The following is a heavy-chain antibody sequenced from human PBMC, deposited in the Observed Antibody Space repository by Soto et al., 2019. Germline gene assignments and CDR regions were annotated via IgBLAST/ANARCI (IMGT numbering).Heavy chain of an antibody. V-gene: IGHV3-21*01. J-gene: IGHJ4*02. CDR1: GFTFSSYS. CDR2: ISSSSSYI. CDR3: ARDRSSGSYHYFDY. D-gene: IGHD1-26*01. Sequence: LRLSCAASGFTFSSYSMNWVRQAPGKGLEWVSSISSSSSYIYYADSVKGRFTISRDNAKNSLYLQMNSLRAEDTAVYYCARDRSSGSYHYFDYWGQGTLVTVSS.